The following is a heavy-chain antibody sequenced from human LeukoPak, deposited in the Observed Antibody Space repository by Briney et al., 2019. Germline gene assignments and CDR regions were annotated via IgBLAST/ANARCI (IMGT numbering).Heavy chain of an antibody. CDR2: INPSGGST. J-gene: IGHJ4*02. V-gene: IGHV1-46*01. Sequence: ASVKVSCKASGYTFTSYYMHWVRQAPGQGLEWMGIINPSGGSTSYAQKFQGRVTMTRDMSTSTVYMELSSLRTEDTALYYCAKDRHNIVATLDSWGQGTLVTVSS. CDR1: GYTFTSYY. CDR3: AKDRHNIVATLDS. D-gene: IGHD5-12*01.